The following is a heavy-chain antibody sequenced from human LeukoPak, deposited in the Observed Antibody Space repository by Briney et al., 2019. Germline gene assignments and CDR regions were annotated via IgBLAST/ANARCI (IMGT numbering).Heavy chain of an antibody. D-gene: IGHD6-19*01. CDR1: GFTFSDYW. Sequence: PGGSLRLSCAASGFTFSDYWMHWVRQAPGKGLVWVSRIKFDGSSTDYADSVKGRFTISRDNARSTLYLQMNSLRVEDTAVYYCARALAVAGTDFDYWGQGTLVTVSS. CDR3: ARALAVAGTDFDY. V-gene: IGHV3-74*01. J-gene: IGHJ4*02. CDR2: IKFDGSST.